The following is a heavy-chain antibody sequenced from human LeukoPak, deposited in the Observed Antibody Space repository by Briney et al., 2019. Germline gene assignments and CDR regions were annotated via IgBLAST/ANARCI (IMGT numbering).Heavy chain of an antibody. Sequence: GGSLRLSCVASGFTFSSYWMSWVRQAPGKGLEWVANIKQDGSDKYYVDSVKGRFTISRANDKNSLYLQMNSLRAEDTAVYYCAENDEATWGVDYWGQGTLVTVSS. J-gene: IGHJ4*02. D-gene: IGHD1-1*01. CDR2: IKQDGSDK. CDR3: AENDEATWGVDY. CDR1: GFTFSSYW. V-gene: IGHV3-7*01.